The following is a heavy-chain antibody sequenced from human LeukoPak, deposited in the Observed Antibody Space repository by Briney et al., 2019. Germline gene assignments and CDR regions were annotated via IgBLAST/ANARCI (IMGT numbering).Heavy chain of an antibody. J-gene: IGHJ4*02. CDR1: GFTFSDYY. CDR3: ARDSYDILTGYYIPKPFDY. V-gene: IGHV3-11*01. CDR2: ISSSGSTI. D-gene: IGHD3-9*01. Sequence: GGSLRLSCAASGFTFSDYYMSWIRQAPGKGLEWVSHISSSGSTIYYADSVKGRFTISRDNAKNSLYLQMNSPRAEDAAVYYCARDSYDILTGYYIPKPFDYWGQGTLVTVSS.